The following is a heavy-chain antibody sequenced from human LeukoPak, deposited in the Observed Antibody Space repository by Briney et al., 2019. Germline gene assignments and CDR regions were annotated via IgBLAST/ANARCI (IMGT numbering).Heavy chain of an antibody. Sequence: GGSLRLSCGASGFTFRSYWMPWVRQAPGKGLVWISRINSDGSTTSYADSVKGRFTISRDNAKNTLYLQMNSLRAEDTAVYYCARGNYYGQDYWGQGTLVTVSS. CDR3: ARGNYYGQDY. V-gene: IGHV3-74*01. J-gene: IGHJ4*02. D-gene: IGHD3-10*01. CDR2: INSDGSTT. CDR1: GFTFRSYW.